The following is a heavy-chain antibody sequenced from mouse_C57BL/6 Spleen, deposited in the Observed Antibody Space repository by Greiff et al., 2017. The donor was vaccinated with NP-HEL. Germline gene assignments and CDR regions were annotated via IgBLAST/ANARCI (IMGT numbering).Heavy chain of an antibody. CDR3: ARGYREFRNYAMDY. Sequence: QVQLKESGPELVKPGASVKISCKASGYAFSSSWMNWVKQRPGKGLEWIGRIYPGDGDTNYNGKFKGKATLTADKSSSTAYMQLSSLTSEDSAVYFCARGYREFRNYAMDYWGQGTSVTVSS. V-gene: IGHV1-82*01. CDR2: IYPGDGDT. J-gene: IGHJ4*01. CDR1: GYAFSSSW. D-gene: IGHD1-2*01.